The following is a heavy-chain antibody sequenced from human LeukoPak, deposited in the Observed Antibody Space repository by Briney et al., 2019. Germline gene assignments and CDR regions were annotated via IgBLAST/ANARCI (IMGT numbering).Heavy chain of an antibody. D-gene: IGHD3-10*02. CDR3: ARLFGVNYFDY. V-gene: IGHV3-48*01. J-gene: IGHJ4*02. CDR2: ISSSSSTI. CDR1: GFTFSSSE. Sequence: GGSLRLSCVASGFTFSSSEMNWVRQAPGKGLEWVSYISSSSSTIYYADSVKGRFTISRDNAKNSLYLQMNSLRAEDTAVYYCARLFGVNYFDYWGQGTLVTVSS.